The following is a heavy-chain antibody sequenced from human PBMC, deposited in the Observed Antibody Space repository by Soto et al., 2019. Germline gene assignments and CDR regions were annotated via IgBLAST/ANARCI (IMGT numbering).Heavy chain of an antibody. CDR1: GFTFSSYA. CDR2: ISGSGGST. Sequence: LRLSCAASGFTFSSYAMSWVRQAPGKGLEWVSAISGSGGSTYYADSVKGRFTISRDNSKNTLYLQMNSLRAEDTAVYYCAKDSWSGYYEYFDYWGQGTLVTVSS. V-gene: IGHV3-23*01. J-gene: IGHJ4*02. CDR3: AKDSWSGYYEYFDY. D-gene: IGHD3-3*01.